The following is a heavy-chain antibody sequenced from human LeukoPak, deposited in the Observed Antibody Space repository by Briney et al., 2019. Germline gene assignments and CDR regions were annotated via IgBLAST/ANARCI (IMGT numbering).Heavy chain of an antibody. CDR1: GGSFSGYY. CDR3: ARSVLRFLEWFRGFDY. D-gene: IGHD3-3*01. Sequence: PSETLSLTCAVYGGSFSGYYWSWIRQPPGKGLEWIGEINHSGSTNYNPSLKSRVTISVDTSKNQFSLKLSSVTAADTAVYYCARSVLRFLEWFRGFDYWGQGTLVTVSS. V-gene: IGHV4-34*01. CDR2: INHSGST. J-gene: IGHJ4*02.